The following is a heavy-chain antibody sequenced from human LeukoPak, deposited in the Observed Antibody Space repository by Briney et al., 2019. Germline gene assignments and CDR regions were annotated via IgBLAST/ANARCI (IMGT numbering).Heavy chain of an antibody. V-gene: IGHV1-69*13. CDR1: GGTFSSYA. D-gene: IGHD2-2*01. Sequence: GASVKVTCKASGGTFSSYAISWVRQPPGQGLEWIGGIIHIFGTANNAHKFQGRLTITADESTSTAYMELSSLRSEDTTVYYCAVLHCSSTSVPYCYYGMDVWGQGTTVTVSS. J-gene: IGHJ6*02. CDR2: IIHIFGTA. CDR3: AVLHCSSTSVPYCYYGMDV.